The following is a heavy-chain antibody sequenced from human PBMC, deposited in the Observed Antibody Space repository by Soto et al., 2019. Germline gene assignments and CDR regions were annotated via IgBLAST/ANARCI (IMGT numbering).Heavy chain of an antibody. Sequence: PGGSLRLSCAASGFTFSSYAMSWVRQAPGKGLEWVSAISGSGGSTYYADSVKGRFTISRDNSKNTLYLQMNSLRAEDTAVYYCAKGGGRYCSSTSCPFYYWGQGTLVTVSS. D-gene: IGHD2-2*01. CDR1: GFTFSSYA. V-gene: IGHV3-23*01. J-gene: IGHJ4*02. CDR2: ISGSGGST. CDR3: AKGGGRYCSSTSCPFYY.